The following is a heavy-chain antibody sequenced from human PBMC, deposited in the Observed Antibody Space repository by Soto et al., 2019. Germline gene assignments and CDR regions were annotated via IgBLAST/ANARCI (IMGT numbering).Heavy chain of an antibody. CDR1: GYTFTSYG. CDR2: ISAYNGNT. J-gene: IGHJ4*02. V-gene: IGHV1-18*01. Sequence: QVQLVQSGAEVKKPGASVKVSCKASGYTFTSYGISWVRQAPGQGLEWMGWISAYNGNTKNAQNLQGRVTMTTDTSTSTASRELRSLRSAATAVYYWARHSTPVDYWGQGTLVTVSS. CDR3: ARHSTPVDY.